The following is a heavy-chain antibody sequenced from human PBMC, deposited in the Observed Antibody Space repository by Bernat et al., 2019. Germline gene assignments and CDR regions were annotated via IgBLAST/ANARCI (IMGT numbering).Heavy chain of an antibody. V-gene: IGHV3-43*01. CDR2: ISWDGGNT. D-gene: IGHD5-24*01. Sequence: EVQLVESGGVVVQPGGSLRLSCAASGFIFDDYTMLWDRQAPGKGLECVSLISWDGGNTYYADSVKGRFTVSRDNSRNSLYLQMSSLRTEDTALYYCAKGGDGYAPPDHWGQGTLVTVSS. CDR1: GFIFDDYT. J-gene: IGHJ5*02. CDR3: AKGGDGYAPPDH.